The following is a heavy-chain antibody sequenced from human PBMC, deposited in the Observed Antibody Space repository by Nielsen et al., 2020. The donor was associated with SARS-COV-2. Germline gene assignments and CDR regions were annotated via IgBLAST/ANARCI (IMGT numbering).Heavy chain of an antibody. J-gene: IGHJ5*02. CDR3: AREGSSGNNWFDP. CDR1: GGSISSYY. CDR2: IYYTGST. D-gene: IGHD3-22*01. Sequence: SETLSLTCSVSGGSISSYYWSWIRQPPGKGLEWIGFIYYTGSTNYNPSLKSRVTMSLDTSKNQFSLKLSSVTAADTAVYYCAREGSSGNNWFDPWGQGTLVTVSS. V-gene: IGHV4-59*01.